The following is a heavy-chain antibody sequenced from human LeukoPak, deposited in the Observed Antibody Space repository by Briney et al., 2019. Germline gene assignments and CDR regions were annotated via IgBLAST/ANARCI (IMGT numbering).Heavy chain of an antibody. D-gene: IGHD4-23*01. V-gene: IGHV3-53*01. CDR1: GFTVSSNY. CDR2: IYSGGST. Sequence: GGSLRLSCAASGFTVSSNYMSWVRQAPGKGLEWVSVIYSGGSTYYADSVKGRFTISRDNAKNSLYLQMNSLRAEDTAVYYCARDPTVVTPMVYWGQGTLVTVSS. J-gene: IGHJ4*02. CDR3: ARDPTVVTPMVY.